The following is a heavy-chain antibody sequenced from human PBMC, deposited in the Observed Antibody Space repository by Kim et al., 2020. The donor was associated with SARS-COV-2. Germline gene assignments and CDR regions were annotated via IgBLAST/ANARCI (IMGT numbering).Heavy chain of an antibody. V-gene: IGHV1-18*01. CDR3: ARVVEKYSYGFRRAEYFDY. J-gene: IGHJ4*02. CDR1: GYTFTSYG. CDR2: ISAYNGNT. Sequence: ASVKVSCKASGYTFTSYGISWVRQAPGQGLEWMGWISAYNGNTNYAQKLQGRVTMTTDTSTSTAYMELRSLRSDDTAVYYCARVVEKYSYGFRRAEYFDYWGQGTLVTVSS. D-gene: IGHD5-18*01.